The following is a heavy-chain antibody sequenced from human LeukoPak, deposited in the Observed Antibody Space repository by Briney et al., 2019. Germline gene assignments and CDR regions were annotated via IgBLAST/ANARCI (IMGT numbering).Heavy chain of an antibody. D-gene: IGHD2-2*01. CDR2: HFASNK. Sequence: RGSLRLSCVTSGFIFSSYGIHWVRQAPGKGLEWVAWHFASNKYYAESVRGRFTMSRDNFKSTLYLQMDSLRVEDTAVYYCARDLCSTTSCFDYWGQGSLVTVSS. J-gene: IGHJ4*02. V-gene: IGHV3-33*01. CDR3: ARDLCSTTSCFDY. CDR1: GFIFSSYG.